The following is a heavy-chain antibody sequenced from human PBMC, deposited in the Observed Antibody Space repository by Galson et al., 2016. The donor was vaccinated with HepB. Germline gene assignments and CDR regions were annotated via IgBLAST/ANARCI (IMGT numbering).Heavy chain of an antibody. CDR2: ISSSSTYI. Sequence: SLRLSCAASGFTFSSYSMNWVRQAPGKGLEWVSFISSSSTYIYYADSVRGRFTISRDNAKNSLYLQMNSLRAEDTAVYYCAKFASGTYYLDSFDYWGQGTLVTVSS. V-gene: IGHV3-21*04. J-gene: IGHJ4*02. CDR3: AKFASGTYYLDSFDY. D-gene: IGHD3-10*01. CDR1: GFTFSSYS.